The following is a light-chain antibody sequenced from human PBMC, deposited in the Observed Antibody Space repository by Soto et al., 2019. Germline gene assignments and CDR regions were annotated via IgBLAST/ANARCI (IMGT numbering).Light chain of an antibody. Sequence: DIQMTQSPSSLSASVGDTVTITCRVSLSFSGHLNWYQQKPGKVPKLLIYAASNLQSGVPLRFSGSGSETDFALTISTLQPEDFATYYCLQSYITPYTFGQGTKLEIK. CDR3: LQSYITPYT. J-gene: IGKJ2*01. CDR1: LSFSGH. CDR2: AAS. V-gene: IGKV1-39*01.